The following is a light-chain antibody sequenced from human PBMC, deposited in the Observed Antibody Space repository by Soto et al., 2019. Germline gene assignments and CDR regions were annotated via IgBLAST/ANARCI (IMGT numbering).Light chain of an antibody. J-gene: IGKJ3*01. V-gene: IGKV3-11*01. CDR3: QQRSNWPGT. Sequence: EIVLTQSPATLSLSPGERAILSCRASQSVGTYLAWYQQKPGQAPRLLIYDASNRATGIPARFGGSGSGTDFTLTINSLEPEDFAVYYCQQRSNWPGTFXPGTKADIK. CDR2: DAS. CDR1: QSVGTY.